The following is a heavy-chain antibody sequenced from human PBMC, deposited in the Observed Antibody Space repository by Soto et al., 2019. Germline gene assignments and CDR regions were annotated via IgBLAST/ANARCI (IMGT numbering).Heavy chain of an antibody. Sequence: QVQLQESGPGLVKPSQTLSLTCTVSGGSISSGGYYWSWIRQHPGKGLEWIGYIYYSGSTYYNPSLKSRVTISVDTSKNQFSLKLSSVTAADTAVYYCARDSDCVWGSYRLLDYWGQGTLVTVSS. CDR2: IYYSGST. CDR3: ARDSDCVWGSYRLLDY. J-gene: IGHJ4*02. D-gene: IGHD3-16*02. CDR1: GGSISSGGYY. V-gene: IGHV4-31*03.